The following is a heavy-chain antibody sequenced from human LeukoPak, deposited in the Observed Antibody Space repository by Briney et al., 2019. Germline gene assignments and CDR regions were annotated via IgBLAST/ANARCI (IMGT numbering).Heavy chain of an antibody. Sequence: GGSLRLSCAASGFTFSTYDMQWVRQVPGKGLEWVAVISYDGSNKYYADSVKGRFTISRDNSKNTLYLQMNSLRAEDTAVYYCARVEQKPRAVCGMDVWGQGTTVTVSS. V-gene: IGHV3-30-3*01. D-gene: IGHD6-13*01. CDR1: GFTFSTYD. CDR3: ARVEQKPRAVCGMDV. J-gene: IGHJ6*02. CDR2: ISYDGSNK.